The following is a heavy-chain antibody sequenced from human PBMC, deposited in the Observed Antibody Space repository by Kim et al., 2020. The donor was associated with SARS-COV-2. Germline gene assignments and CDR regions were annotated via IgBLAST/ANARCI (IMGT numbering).Heavy chain of an antibody. D-gene: IGHD3-3*01. V-gene: IGHV4-61*01. CDR2: IYYSGST. CDR1: GGSVSSGSYY. J-gene: IGHJ4*02. CDR3: ARETTSAYYDFWSGYFFDY. Sequence: SETLSLTCTVSGGSVSSGSYYWSWIRQPPGKGLEWIGYIYYSGSTNCNPSLKSRVTISVDTSKNQFSLKLSSVTAADTAVYYCARETTSAYYDFWSGYFFDYWGQGTLVTVSS.